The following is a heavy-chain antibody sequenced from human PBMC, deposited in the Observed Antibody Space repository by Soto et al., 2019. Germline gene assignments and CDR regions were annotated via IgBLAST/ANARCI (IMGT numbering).Heavy chain of an antibody. V-gene: IGHV2-26*01. D-gene: IGHD2-2*01. CDR1: GFSLSNARMG. Sequence: GPTLVNPTETLTLTCTVSGFSLSNARMGVSWIRQPPGKALEWLAHIFSNDEKSYSTSLKSRLTISKDTSKSQVVLTMTNMDPVDTATYYCARLYCSSTSCYSSYYYYMDVWGKGTTVTVSS. J-gene: IGHJ6*03. CDR3: ARLYCSSTSCYSSYYYYMDV. CDR2: IFSNDEK.